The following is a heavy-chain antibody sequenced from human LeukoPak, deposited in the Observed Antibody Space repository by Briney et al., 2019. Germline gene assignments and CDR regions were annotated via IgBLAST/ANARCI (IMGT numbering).Heavy chain of an antibody. V-gene: IGHV3-30*18. CDR2: ISYDGIYK. CDR1: GFTFSSYA. J-gene: IGHJ4*02. CDR3: AKGEVAVVAASPEY. Sequence: GGSLRLSCAASGFTFSSYAMHWVRQSPGKGLEWVAVISYDGIYKYYADSVQDRFNISRDNSKNILYLQMNSLRREDTALYYCAKGEVAVVAASPEYWGQGTLVTVSS. D-gene: IGHD2-15*01.